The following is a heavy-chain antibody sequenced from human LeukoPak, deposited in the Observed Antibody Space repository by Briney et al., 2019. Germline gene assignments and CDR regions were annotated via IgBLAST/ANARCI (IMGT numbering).Heavy chain of an antibody. Sequence: SETLSLTCTVSGGSISSGDYYWSWIRQPPGKGLEWIGYIYYSGSTYYNPSLKSRVTISVDTSKNQFSLKLSSVTAADTAVYYCARGCSSTSCYDAFDIWGQGTKVTVSS. V-gene: IGHV4-30-4*01. J-gene: IGHJ3*02. D-gene: IGHD2-2*01. CDR3: ARGCSSTSCYDAFDI. CDR1: GGSISSGDYY. CDR2: IYYSGST.